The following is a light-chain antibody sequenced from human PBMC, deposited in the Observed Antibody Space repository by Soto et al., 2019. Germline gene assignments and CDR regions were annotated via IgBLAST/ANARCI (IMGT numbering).Light chain of an antibody. CDR1: SSAVGSYNL. J-gene: IGLJ3*02. CDR2: EGS. V-gene: IGLV2-23*01. CDR3: CSYAGSSTWV. Sequence: QSVLTQPASVSGSPGQSITISCTGTSSAVGSYNLVSWYQHHPGKAPKLMIYEGSKRPSGVSNRFSGSKSGNTASLTISGLQAEDEADYYCCSYAGSSTWVFGGGTQLTVL.